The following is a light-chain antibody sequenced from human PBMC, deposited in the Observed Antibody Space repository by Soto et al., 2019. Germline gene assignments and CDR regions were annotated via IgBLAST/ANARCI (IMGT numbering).Light chain of an antibody. Sequence: DIQMTQSPSSLSASVGDRVTITCRASQGISNYLAWYQQIPGKVPKLLISAASTLQSGVPSRFSGSGSGTDFTLTISSLQPEDVATYYGQKYTDGPAFGRGTKVEIK. CDR1: QGISNY. CDR2: AAS. CDR3: QKYTDGPA. V-gene: IGKV1-27*01. J-gene: IGKJ4*01.